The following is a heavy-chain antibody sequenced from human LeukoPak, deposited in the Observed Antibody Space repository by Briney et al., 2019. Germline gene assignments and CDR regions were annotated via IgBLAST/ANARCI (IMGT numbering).Heavy chain of an antibody. Sequence: ASVKVSCKASGYTFTGYYMHWVRQAPGQGLEWMGWINPNSGGTNYAQKFQGRVTMTGDTSISTAYMELSRLRSDDTAVYYCARDYYDSSGYYSDVDDWGQGTLVTVSS. CDR2: INPNSGGT. D-gene: IGHD3-22*01. CDR3: ARDYYDSSGYYSDVDD. J-gene: IGHJ4*02. CDR1: GYTFTGYY. V-gene: IGHV1-2*02.